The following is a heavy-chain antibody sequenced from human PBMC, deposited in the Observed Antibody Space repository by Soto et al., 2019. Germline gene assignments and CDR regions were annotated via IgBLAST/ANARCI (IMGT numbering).Heavy chain of an antibody. CDR2: INPNSGGT. Sequence: QVQLVQSGAEVKKPGASVKVSCKASGYTFTGYYMHWVRQAPGQGLEWMGWINPNSGGTTYAQKFQGRVTMTRDTSISPAYMELSRLRSDDTAVYYCARIRLPPYYYDSTGDFASWGQGTLVTVSS. D-gene: IGHD3-22*01. J-gene: IGHJ4*02. V-gene: IGHV1-2*02. CDR3: ARIRLPPYYYDSTGDFAS. CDR1: GYTFTGYY.